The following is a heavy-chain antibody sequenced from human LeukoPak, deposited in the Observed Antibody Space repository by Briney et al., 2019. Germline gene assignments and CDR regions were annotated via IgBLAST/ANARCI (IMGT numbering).Heavy chain of an antibody. D-gene: IGHD2-21*01. Sequence: AGGSLRLSCAASGFSFSSYAMSWVRLAPGKGLEWVSAISGSGRGTSYADSVKGRFTISRDKSKNTLYLQMNSLRTEDTAVYYCAKDPRGIVVVAIANDYWGQGTLVTVSS. CDR2: ISGSGRGT. J-gene: IGHJ4*02. V-gene: IGHV3-23*01. CDR1: GFSFSSYA. CDR3: AKDPRGIVVVAIANDY.